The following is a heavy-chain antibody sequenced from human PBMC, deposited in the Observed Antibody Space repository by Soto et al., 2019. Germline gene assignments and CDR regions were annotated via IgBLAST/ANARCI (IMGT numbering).Heavy chain of an antibody. J-gene: IGHJ4*02. Sequence: ASVKVSCKASGYTFISYPIHWVRQAPGQRLECMGWINPANGDTRYSQNFQGRVTITRDTSATTAYMDLNSLTSEDTAVYYCAKSGSLDYWGQGTPVTVSS. D-gene: IGHD1-26*01. CDR2: INPANGDT. CDR1: GYTFISYP. V-gene: IGHV1-3*01. CDR3: AKSGSLDY.